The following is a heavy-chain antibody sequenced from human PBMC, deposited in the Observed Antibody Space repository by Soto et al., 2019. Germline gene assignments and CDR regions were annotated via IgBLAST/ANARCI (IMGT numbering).Heavy chain of an antibody. CDR1: GFTFSIYG. J-gene: IGHJ6*02. CDR3: AKDQIQYDSSGYAYYYYYGMDV. V-gene: IGHV3-23*01. CDR2: ISGGGGST. Sequence: GGSLRLSCAASGFTFSIYGMHWVRQAPGKGLEWVAAISGGGGSTYYADSVKGRFTISRDNSKNTLYLQMNSLRAEDTAVYYCAKDQIQYDSSGYAYYYYYGMDVWGQGTTVTVSS. D-gene: IGHD3-22*01.